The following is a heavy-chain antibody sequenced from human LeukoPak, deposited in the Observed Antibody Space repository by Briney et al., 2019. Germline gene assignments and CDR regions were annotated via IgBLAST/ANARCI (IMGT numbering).Heavy chain of an antibody. J-gene: IGHJ4*02. CDR2: IYHSGST. CDR1: GGSISSSNW. CDR3: AREGYCSGGTCYGWIPIDY. Sequence: PSGTLSLTCAVSGGSISSSNWWSWVRQPPGKGLEWIGEIYHSGSTYYNPSLKSRVTISVGTSNNQFSLKLNSVTAADTAVYYCAREGYCSGGTCYGWIPIDYWGQGTLVTVSS. D-gene: IGHD2-15*01. V-gene: IGHV4-4*02.